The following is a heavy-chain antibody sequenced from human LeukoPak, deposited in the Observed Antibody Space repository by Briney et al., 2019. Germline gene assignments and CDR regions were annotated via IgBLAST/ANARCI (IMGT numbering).Heavy chain of an antibody. Sequence: GGSLRLSCAASGFTFSSYSMNWVRQAPGKGLEWVSSINSDGSHIYYADSVKGRFTISRDNAKNSLYLQMNSLRAEDTAVYYCARGPIPDYWGQGTLVTVSS. J-gene: IGHJ4*02. V-gene: IGHV3-21*01. CDR3: ARGPIPDY. CDR2: INSDGSHI. CDR1: GFTFSSYS. D-gene: IGHD2-2*02.